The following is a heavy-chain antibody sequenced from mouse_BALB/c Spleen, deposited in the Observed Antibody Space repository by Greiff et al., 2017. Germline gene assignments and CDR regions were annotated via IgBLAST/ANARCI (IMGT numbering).Heavy chain of an antibody. CDR2: ISYSGST. CDR3: ARSTGLTGKRAFDY. D-gene: IGHD4-1*01. J-gene: IGHJ2*01. V-gene: IGHV3-2*02. CDR1: GYSITSDYA. Sequence: EVQLVESGPGLVKPSQSLSLTCTVTGYSITSDYAWNWIRQFPGNKLEWMGYISYSGSTSYNPSLKSRISITRDTSKNQFFLQLNSVTTEDTATYYCARSTGLTGKRAFDYWGQGTTLTVSS.